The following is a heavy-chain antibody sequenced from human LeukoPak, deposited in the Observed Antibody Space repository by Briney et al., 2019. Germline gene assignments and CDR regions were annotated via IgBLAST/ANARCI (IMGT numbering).Heavy chain of an antibody. CDR2: IYYSGST. Sequence: PSETLSLTCTVSGGSISSHYWSWIRQPPGKGLEWIGYIYYSGSTNYNPSLKSRVSISVDTSKNQFSLKLSSVTAADTAVYYCARTGYCSSTSCYTASRPYYYYYMDVWGKGTTVTVSS. CDR1: GGSISSHY. V-gene: IGHV4-59*11. CDR3: ARTGYCSSTSCYTASRPYYYYYMDV. D-gene: IGHD2-2*02. J-gene: IGHJ6*03.